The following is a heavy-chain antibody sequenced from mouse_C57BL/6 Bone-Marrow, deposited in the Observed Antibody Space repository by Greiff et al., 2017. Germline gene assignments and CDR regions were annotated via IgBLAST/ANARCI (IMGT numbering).Heavy chain of an antibody. J-gene: IGHJ3*01. CDR1: GYSFTGYY. CDR2: IYPYNGVS. Sequence: VQLKESGPELVKPGASVKISCKASGYSFTGYYMHWVKQSHGNILDWIGYIYPYNGVSSYNQKFKGKATLTVDKSSSTAYMELRSLTSEDSAVYYCARSLTTVVEGGFAYWGQGTLVTVSA. CDR3: ARSLTTVVEGGFAY. D-gene: IGHD1-1*01. V-gene: IGHV1-31*01.